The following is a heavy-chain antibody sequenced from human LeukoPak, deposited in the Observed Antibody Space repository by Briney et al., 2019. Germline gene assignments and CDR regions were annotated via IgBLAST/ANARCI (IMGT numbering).Heavy chain of an antibody. Sequence: GGSLRLSCGTSGFTFSSYAMSWVRQAPGKGLEWVSLITAIAGDTYYADSVKGRFTISRDNSRNTLYPQMDSLRAEDSAIYYCVPKGLQLFGELLDWGQGTLVTVSS. J-gene: IGHJ4*02. CDR2: ITAIAGDT. CDR1: GFTFSSYA. D-gene: IGHD3-10*01. V-gene: IGHV3-23*01. CDR3: VPKGLQLFGELLD.